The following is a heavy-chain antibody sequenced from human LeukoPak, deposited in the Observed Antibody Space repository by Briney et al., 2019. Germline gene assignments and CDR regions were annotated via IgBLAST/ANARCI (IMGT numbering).Heavy chain of an antibody. J-gene: IGHJ6*02. CDR1: GYTFTSYG. CDR3: AREAAGTMVGSYGMDV. Sequence: GASVKVSCKASGYTFTSYGISWVRQAPGQGLEWMGWISAYNGNTNYAQKLQGRVTMTTDTSTSTAYMELRSLRSDDTAVYYCAREAAGTMVGSYGMDVWGQGTTVTVSS. D-gene: IGHD6-13*01. CDR2: ISAYNGNT. V-gene: IGHV1-18*01.